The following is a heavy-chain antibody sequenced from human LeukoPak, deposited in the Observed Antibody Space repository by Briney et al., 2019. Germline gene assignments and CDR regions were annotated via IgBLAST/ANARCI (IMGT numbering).Heavy chain of an antibody. CDR3: ARGGCSSTSCYVPDY. V-gene: IGHV1-46*01. D-gene: IGHD2-2*01. J-gene: IGHJ4*02. Sequence: ASVKVSCKASGYIFTGYYMHWVRQAPGQGLEWMGIINPSGGSTSYAQKFQGRVTMTRDTSTSTVYMELSSLRSEDTAVYYCARGGCSSTSCYVPDYWGQGTLVTVSS. CDR2: INPSGGST. CDR1: GYIFTGYY.